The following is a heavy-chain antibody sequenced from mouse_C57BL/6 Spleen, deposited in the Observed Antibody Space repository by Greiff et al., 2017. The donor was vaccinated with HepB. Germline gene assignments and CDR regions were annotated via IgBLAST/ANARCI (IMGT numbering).Heavy chain of an antibody. CDR2: IDPETGGT. CDR3: TQGLSGACDY. CDR1: GYTFTDYE. Sequence: QVQLQQSGAELVRPGASVTLSCKASGYTFTDYEMHWVKQTPVHGLEWIGAIDPETGGTAYNQKFKGKAILTADKSSSTAYMELRSLTSEDSAVYFTTQGLSGACDYWGPGTTLTVSS. J-gene: IGHJ2*01. V-gene: IGHV1-15*01. D-gene: IGHD3-3*01.